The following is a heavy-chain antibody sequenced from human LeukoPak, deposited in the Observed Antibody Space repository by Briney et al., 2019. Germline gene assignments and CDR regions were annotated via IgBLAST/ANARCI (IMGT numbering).Heavy chain of an antibody. J-gene: IGHJ4*02. CDR2: INSTSSYI. CDR1: GFTFSSYS. D-gene: IGHD5-18*01. Sequence: GGSLRLSCAASGFTFSSYSMNWVRQAPGKGLEWVSSINSTSSYIYYADSVKGRFTISRDNAKTSLYLQMNSLRAEDTAVYYCARPRDVDTAMAPLDYWGQGTLVTVSS. CDR3: ARPRDVDTAMAPLDY. V-gene: IGHV3-21*01.